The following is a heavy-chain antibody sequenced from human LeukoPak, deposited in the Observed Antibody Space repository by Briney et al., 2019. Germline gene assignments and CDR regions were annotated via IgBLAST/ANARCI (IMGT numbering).Heavy chain of an antibody. CDR2: ISGNGGST. V-gene: IGHV3-23*01. CDR1: GFTFSSYS. CDR3: AKDPGGRTGTTWTFDY. Sequence: PGGSLRLSCAASGFTFSSYSMNWVRQAPGKGLEWVSAISGNGGSTYYADSVKGRFTISRDNSKNTLYLQMNSLRAEDTAVYYCAKDPGGRTGTTWTFDYWGQGTLVTVSS. J-gene: IGHJ4*02. D-gene: IGHD1-1*01.